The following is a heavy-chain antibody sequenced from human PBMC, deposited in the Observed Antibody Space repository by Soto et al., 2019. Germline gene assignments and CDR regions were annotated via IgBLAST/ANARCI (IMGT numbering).Heavy chain of an antibody. CDR1: GGTFSSYA. J-gene: IGHJ4*02. V-gene: IGHV1-69*13. CDR2: IIPIFGTA. D-gene: IGHD3-9*01. Sequence: SVKVSCKASGGTFSSYAISWVRQAPGQGLEWMGGIIPIFGTANYAQKFQGRVTITADESTSTAYMELSSLRSEDTAVYYCALRYFDWLPFVYWGQGTLVTVSS. CDR3: ALRYFDWLPFVY.